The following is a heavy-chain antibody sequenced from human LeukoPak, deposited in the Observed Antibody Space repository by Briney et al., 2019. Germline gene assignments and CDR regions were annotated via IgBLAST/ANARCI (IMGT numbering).Heavy chain of an antibody. J-gene: IGHJ3*02. CDR3: ARVGAFDAFDI. CDR1: GYIFTGYY. V-gene: IGHV1-2*02. CDR2: INPNSGGT. D-gene: IGHD1-26*01. Sequence: ASVKVFCKASGYIFTGYYMHWVRQAPGQGLEWMGWINPNSGGTNYAQKFQGRVTMTGDTSISTAYMKLSRLRSDDTAVYYCARVGAFDAFDIWGQGTMVTVSS.